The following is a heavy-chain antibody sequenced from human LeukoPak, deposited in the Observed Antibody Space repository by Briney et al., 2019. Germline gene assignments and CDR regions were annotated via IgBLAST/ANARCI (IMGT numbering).Heavy chain of an antibody. V-gene: IGHV4-34*01. CDR3: ARGRKRGGGVTYFDY. J-gene: IGHJ4*02. Sequence: SETLSRNCAGYGGSFSGYYWSWIRQPPGKGLEWIGEINHSGSTNYNPSLKSRVTISVDTSKNQFSLKLSSVTAADTAVYYCARGRKRGGGVTYFDYWGQGTLVTVSS. D-gene: IGHD2-21*02. CDR2: INHSGST. CDR1: GGSFSGYY.